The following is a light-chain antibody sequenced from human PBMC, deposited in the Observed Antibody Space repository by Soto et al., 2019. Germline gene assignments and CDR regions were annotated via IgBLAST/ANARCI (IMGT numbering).Light chain of an antibody. V-gene: IGKV1-39*01. CDR3: QQSYSTPYT. Sequence: DIQMTQSPSSLSASVGDRVTITCRASQSISSYLNWYQQKPGKAPKLLIYAASSLQSVFPSRFSGSGSGTDFTLTISSLQPEDFATYYCQQSYSTPYTFGQGTKLESK. J-gene: IGKJ2*01. CDR1: QSISSY. CDR2: AAS.